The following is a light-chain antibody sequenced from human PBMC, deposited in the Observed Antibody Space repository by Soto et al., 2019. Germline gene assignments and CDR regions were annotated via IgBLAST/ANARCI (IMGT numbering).Light chain of an antibody. J-gene: IGLJ2*01. CDR2: DVT. Sequence: QPVLTQPASVSGSPGQSITFSCTGTSSDVGGYNYVSWYQQHPGKAPKLMIYDVTNRPSGVSNRFSGSRSGNTASLTIFGLQTEDEADYYCSSYTSSSPLVVFGGGTKLTVL. CDR3: SSYTSSSPLVV. CDR1: SSDVGGYNY. V-gene: IGLV2-14*01.